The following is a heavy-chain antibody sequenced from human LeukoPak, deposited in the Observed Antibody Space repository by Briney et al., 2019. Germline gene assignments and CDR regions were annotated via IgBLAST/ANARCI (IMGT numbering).Heavy chain of an antibody. Sequence: GGSLRLSCAASGFTFDDYAMHWVRQAPGKGLEWVSGISWNSGSIGYADSVKGRFTISRDNAKNSLYLQMNSLRAEDTAVYYCARVGIAAAHYFDYWGQGTLVTVSS. V-gene: IGHV3-9*01. CDR2: ISWNSGSI. J-gene: IGHJ4*02. CDR3: ARVGIAAAHYFDY. CDR1: GFTFDDYA. D-gene: IGHD6-13*01.